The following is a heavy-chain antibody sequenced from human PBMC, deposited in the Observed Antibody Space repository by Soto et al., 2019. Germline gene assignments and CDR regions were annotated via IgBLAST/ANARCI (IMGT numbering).Heavy chain of an antibody. CDR3: ARSPAHDYGDYRAYYYYMDV. CDR1: GYSFTSYW. J-gene: IGHJ6*03. Sequence: GESLKISCKGSGYSFTSYWIGWVRQMPGKGLEWMGIIYPGDSDTRYSPSFQGQVTISADKSISTAYLQWSSLKASDTAMYYCARSPAHDYGDYRAYYYYMDVWGKGTTVTVSS. D-gene: IGHD4-17*01. CDR2: IYPGDSDT. V-gene: IGHV5-51*01.